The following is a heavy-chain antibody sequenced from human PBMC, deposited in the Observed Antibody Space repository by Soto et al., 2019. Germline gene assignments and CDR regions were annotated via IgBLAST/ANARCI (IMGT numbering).Heavy chain of an antibody. D-gene: IGHD7-27*01. CDR2: IYHTGTT. J-gene: IGHJ6*02. CDR3: VKDPGPPRNYFYGMAV. CDR1: GGSFSSKDSH. V-gene: IGHV4-31*03. Sequence: SEILAVTCTSYGGSFSSKDSHYSWIPHFPGKGLEWIGYIYHTGTTYYSPSFESRVTISLDTSNNQFSLRLASVTAADTATYYCVKDPGPPRNYFYGMAVWGQGITVTVS.